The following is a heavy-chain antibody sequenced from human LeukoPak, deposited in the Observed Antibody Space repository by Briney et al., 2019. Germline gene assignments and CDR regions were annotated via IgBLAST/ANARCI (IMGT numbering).Heavy chain of an antibody. CDR1: GGSISSYY. Sequence: PSETLSLTCTVSGGSISSYYWSWIRQPPGKGLEWIGYIYYSGSTNYNPSLKSRATISVDTSKNQFSLKLSSVTAADTAVYYCARSYYYDSSGYYYFDYWGQGTLVTVSS. CDR3: ARSYYYDSSGYYYFDY. J-gene: IGHJ4*02. D-gene: IGHD3-22*01. CDR2: IYYSGST. V-gene: IGHV4-59*01.